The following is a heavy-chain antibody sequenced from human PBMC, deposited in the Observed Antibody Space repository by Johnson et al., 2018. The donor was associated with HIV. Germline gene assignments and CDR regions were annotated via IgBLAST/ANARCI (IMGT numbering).Heavy chain of an antibody. CDR1: GFTFSGSA. CDR2: IRSKANSYAT. V-gene: IGHV3-73*01. CDR3: TPSFYGYVWGIYRYPEDDAFDI. D-gene: IGHD3-16*02. Sequence: VHLVESGGGLVQPGGSLKLSCAASGFTFSGSAMHWVRQASGKGLEWVGRIRSKANSYATAYAASVKGRFTISRDDSKNTAYLQMNSLKTEGTAVYYCTPSFYGYVWGIYRYPEDDAFDIWGQGTMVTVSS. J-gene: IGHJ3*02.